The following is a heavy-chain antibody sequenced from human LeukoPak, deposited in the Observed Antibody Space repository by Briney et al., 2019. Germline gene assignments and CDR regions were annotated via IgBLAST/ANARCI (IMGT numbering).Heavy chain of an antibody. V-gene: IGHV3-48*02. CDR3: TRDQEGSDY. CDR2: ISNSGSMI. Sequence: GGSLRLSCAVSGLTFSSYNMNWVRQAPGKGLEWVSYISNSGSMIYYADSVKGRFTLSRDNAKNSLYLQMNSLRDEDTAVYYCTRDQEGSDYWGQGTLVTVSS. CDR1: GLTFSSYN. J-gene: IGHJ4*02.